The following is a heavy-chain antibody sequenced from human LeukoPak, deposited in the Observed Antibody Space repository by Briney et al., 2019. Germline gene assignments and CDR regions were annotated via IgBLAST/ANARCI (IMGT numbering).Heavy chain of an antibody. D-gene: IGHD3-10*01. CDR1: GGSISSSSYY. CDR3: ASGGGYYGSGSQDY. J-gene: IGHJ4*02. Sequence: PSETLSLTCTVSGGSISSSSYYWGWIRQPPGKGLEWNGSIYYSGSTYYNPSLKSRVTISVDTSKNQFSLKLSSVTAADTAVYYCASGGGYYGSGSQDYWGQGTLVTVSS. V-gene: IGHV4-39*01. CDR2: IYYSGST.